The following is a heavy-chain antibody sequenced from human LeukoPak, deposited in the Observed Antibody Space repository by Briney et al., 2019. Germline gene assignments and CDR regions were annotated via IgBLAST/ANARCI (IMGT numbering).Heavy chain of an antibody. Sequence: GGSLRLSCAASGFTFRSYWMGWVRQPPGKGLEWLANINEDGSTTYYVDSVKGRFIIFRNNADNSLYLQMNSLRAEDTAVYYCARDGTRGGDFDSWGQGTLVTVSS. V-gene: IGHV3-7*01. CDR2: INEDGSTT. J-gene: IGHJ4*02. D-gene: IGHD2-8*02. CDR3: ARDGTRGGDFDS. CDR1: GFTFRSYW.